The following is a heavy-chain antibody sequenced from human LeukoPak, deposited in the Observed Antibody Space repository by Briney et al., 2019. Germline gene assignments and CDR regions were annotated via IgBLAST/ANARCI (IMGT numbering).Heavy chain of an antibody. CDR3: ARKKLAARGYFDF. CDR1: GDSISNSGYY. D-gene: IGHD6-13*01. Sequence: SETLSLTCTVSGDSISNSGYYWDWIRQSPGKGLEWIGSINHSGTTYYEPSLKSRVTISVDASKNQFSLKLSSVTAADTTIYYCARKKLAARGYFDFWGRGIPVTVSS. V-gene: IGHV4-39*01. J-gene: IGHJ4*02. CDR2: INHSGTT.